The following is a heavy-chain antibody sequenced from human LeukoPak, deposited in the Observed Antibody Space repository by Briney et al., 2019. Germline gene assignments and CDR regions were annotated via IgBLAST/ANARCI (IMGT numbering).Heavy chain of an antibody. Sequence: APVKVSCKASGYTFTSYDINWVRQATGQGLEWMGWMNPNSGNTGYAQKFQGRVTMTRNTSISTAYMELSSLRSEDTAVYYCARGGRSIMITFGGALFDYWGQGTLVTVSS. CDR1: GYTFTSYD. CDR2: MNPNSGNT. J-gene: IGHJ4*02. D-gene: IGHD3-16*01. V-gene: IGHV1-8*01. CDR3: ARGGRSIMITFGGALFDY.